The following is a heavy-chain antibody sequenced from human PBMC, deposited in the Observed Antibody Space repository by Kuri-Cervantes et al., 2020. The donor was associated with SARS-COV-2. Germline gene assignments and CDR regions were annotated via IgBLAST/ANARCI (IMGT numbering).Heavy chain of an antibody. CDR2: IYYSGRT. V-gene: IGHV4-39*01. J-gene: IGHJ6*02. CDR3: ARLPSYYYYGMDV. Sequence: SETLSLTCTVSGGSISSSSYYWGWIRQPPGKGLEWIGSIYYSGRTYYNPSLKSRVTISVDTSKNQFSLKLSSVTAADTAVYYCARLPSYYYYGMDVWGQGTTVTVSS. CDR1: GGSISSSSYY.